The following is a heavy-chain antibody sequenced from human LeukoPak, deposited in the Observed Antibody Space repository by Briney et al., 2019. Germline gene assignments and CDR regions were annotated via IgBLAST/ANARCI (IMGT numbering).Heavy chain of an antibody. CDR3: AIYYYGSGSYYQRGYFDY. CDR2: INHSGST. Sequence: PSETLSLTCAVYGGSFSGYYWSWIRQPPGKGLEWIGEINHSGSTNYNPSLKSRVTISVDTSKNQFSLKLSSVTAADTAVYYCAIYYYGSGSYYQRGYFDYWGQGTLVTVSS. D-gene: IGHD3-10*01. J-gene: IGHJ4*02. CDR1: GGSFSGYY. V-gene: IGHV4-34*01.